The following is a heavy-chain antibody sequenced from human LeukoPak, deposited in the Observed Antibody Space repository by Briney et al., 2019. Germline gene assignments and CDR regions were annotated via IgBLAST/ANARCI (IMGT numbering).Heavy chain of an antibody. D-gene: IGHD3-16*01. CDR3: AKGDKMLTWRRTYNRFDP. Sequence: GGSLRLSCAVSGFIFSNYGMHWVRQAPGKGLDWVAFIHHDGSNKYYADSVRGRFTISRDNSKNTLYLQMNSLRAEDTAVYFCAKGDKMLTWRRTYNRFDPWGQGTLVTVSS. V-gene: IGHV3-30*02. CDR1: GFIFSNYG. J-gene: IGHJ5*02. CDR2: IHHDGSNK.